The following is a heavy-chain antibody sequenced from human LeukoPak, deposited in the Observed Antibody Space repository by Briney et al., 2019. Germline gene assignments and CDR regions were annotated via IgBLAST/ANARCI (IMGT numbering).Heavy chain of an antibody. CDR1: GGSISSYY. D-gene: IGHD3-22*01. J-gene: IGHJ4*02. CDR2: IYYSGST. CDR3: ARNQYDSSGYYDY. Sequence: PSETLSLTCTVSGGSISSYYWSWIRQPPGKGLEWIGYIYYSGSTNYNPSLKSRVTISVDTSKNQFSLKLSSVTAADTAVHYCARNQYDSSGYYDYWGQGTLVTVSS. V-gene: IGHV4-59*01.